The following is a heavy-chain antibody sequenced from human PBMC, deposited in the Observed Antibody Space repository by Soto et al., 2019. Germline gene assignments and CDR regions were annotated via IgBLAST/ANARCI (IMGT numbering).Heavy chain of an antibody. V-gene: IGHV4-61*01. J-gene: IGHJ6*02. CDR1: GGSVSSGSYY. Sequence: PSETLSLTCTVSGGSVSSGSYYWSWIRQPPGKGLEWIGYIYYSGSTNYNPSLKSQVTISVDTSKNQFSLKLSSVTAADTAVYYCARDSNTSQNIHYYYGMDVWGQGTTVTVSS. D-gene: IGHD2-2*01. CDR2: IYYSGST. CDR3: ARDSNTSQNIHYYYGMDV.